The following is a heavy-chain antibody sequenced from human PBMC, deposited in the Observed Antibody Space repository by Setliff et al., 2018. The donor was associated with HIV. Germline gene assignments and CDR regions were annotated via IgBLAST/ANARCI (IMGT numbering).Heavy chain of an antibody. CDR3: ARPTNIDTLYYGSQTFYMYYYGLDV. Sequence: PGGSLRLSCAASGFTFSTYAMSWVRQAPGRGLEWVSAISATTGDTYYADSVKGRFTISRDNAKNSLYLQMNSLRADDTAVYFCARPTNIDTLYYGSQTFYMYYYGLDVWGQGTTVTVSS. V-gene: IGHV3-23*01. CDR1: GFTFSTYA. J-gene: IGHJ6*02. CDR2: ISATTGDT. D-gene: IGHD1-26*01.